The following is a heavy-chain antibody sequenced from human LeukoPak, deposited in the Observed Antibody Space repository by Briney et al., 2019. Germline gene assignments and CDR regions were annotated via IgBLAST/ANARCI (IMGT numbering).Heavy chain of an antibody. CDR2: INPSGGST. CDR1: GYTFTSYY. CDR3: ARGGSGYLLGYS. V-gene: IGHV1-46*01. D-gene: IGHD3-22*01. J-gene: IGHJ3*01. Sequence: EASVKVSCKASGYTFTSYYMHWVRQAPGQGLEWMGIINPSGGSTSYAQKFQGRVTMTRNTSINTAYMELTSLRSEDTAVYYCARGGSGYLLGYSWGQGTMVTVSS.